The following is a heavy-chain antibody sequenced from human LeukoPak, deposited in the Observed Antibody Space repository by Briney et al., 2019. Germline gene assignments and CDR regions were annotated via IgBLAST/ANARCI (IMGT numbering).Heavy chain of an antibody. CDR2: ISGSGGST. J-gene: IGHJ4*02. D-gene: IGHD2-2*01. CDR1: GFTFSRFS. Sequence: GGSLRLSCAASGFTFSRFSMTWVRQAPGKGLEWVSAISGSGGSTYYADSVKGRFTISRDNSKNTLYLQMNSLRAEDTAVYYCATTKFAYCSSTSCSAHYWGQGTLVTVSS. V-gene: IGHV3-23*01. CDR3: ATTKFAYCSSTSCSAHY.